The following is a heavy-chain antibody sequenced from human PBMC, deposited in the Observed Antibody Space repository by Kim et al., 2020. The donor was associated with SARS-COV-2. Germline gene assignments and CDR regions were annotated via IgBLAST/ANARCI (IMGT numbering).Heavy chain of an antibody. J-gene: IGHJ4*02. D-gene: IGHD3-10*01. V-gene: IGHV1-3*01. CDR3: ARGFGLVWVGDLLPERCPSFDS. CDR2: INAGSGDI. Sequence: ASVKVSCKASGNSFTTYAIHWVRQAPGQRLEWMGWINAGSGDIKYSQNFRARVTITRDTSASTAYMELSSLRSEDTAVYFCARGFGLVWVGDLLPERCPSFDSWGQGTLVTVSS. CDR1: GNSFTTYA.